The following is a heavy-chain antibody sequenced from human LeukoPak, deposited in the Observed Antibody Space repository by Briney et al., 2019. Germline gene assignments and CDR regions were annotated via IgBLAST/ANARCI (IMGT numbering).Heavy chain of an antibody. D-gene: IGHD3-9*01. Sequence: ASVEVSCKASGYTFTSYGISWVRQAPGQGLEWMGWISAYNGNTNYAQKLQGRVTMTTDTSTSTAYMELRSLRSDDTAVYYCARDRGPLRYFDWLFSLDYWGQGTLVTVSS. CDR1: GYTFTSYG. CDR3: ARDRGPLRYFDWLFSLDY. V-gene: IGHV1-18*01. CDR2: ISAYNGNT. J-gene: IGHJ4*02.